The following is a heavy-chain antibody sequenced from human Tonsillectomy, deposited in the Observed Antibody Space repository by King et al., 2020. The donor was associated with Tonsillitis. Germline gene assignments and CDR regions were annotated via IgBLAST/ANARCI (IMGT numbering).Heavy chain of an antibody. CDR1: GGTFSSYA. CDR2: IIPIFGTA. Sequence: QLVQSGAEVKKPGSSVKVSCKASGGTFSSYAISWVRQAPGQGLEWMGGIIPIFGTANYAQKFQGRVTITADESTSTAYMELSSLRSEDTAVYYCARDWVDYGDYSTVSYYYYGMDVWGQGTTVTVSS. J-gene: IGHJ6*02. V-gene: IGHV1-69*01. CDR3: ARDWVDYGDYSTVSYYYYGMDV. D-gene: IGHD4-17*01.